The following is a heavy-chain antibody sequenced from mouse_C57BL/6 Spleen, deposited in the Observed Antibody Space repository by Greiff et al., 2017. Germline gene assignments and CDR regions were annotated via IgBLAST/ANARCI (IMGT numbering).Heavy chain of an antibody. D-gene: IGHD2-4*01. Sequence: VQLKQSGPELVKPGASVKMSCKASGYTFTDYNMHWVKQSHGKSLEWIGYINPNNGGTSYNQKFKGKATLTVNKSSSTAYMELRSLTSEDSAVYYCAREWGLPFDYWGQGNTLTVSS. CDR3: AREWGLPFDY. J-gene: IGHJ2*01. CDR2: INPNNGGT. V-gene: IGHV1-22*01. CDR1: GYTFTDYN.